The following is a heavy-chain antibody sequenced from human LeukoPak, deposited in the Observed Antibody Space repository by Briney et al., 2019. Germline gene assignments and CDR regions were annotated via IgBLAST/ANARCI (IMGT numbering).Heavy chain of an antibody. CDR1: GGSISSYY. V-gene: IGHV4-59*01. J-gene: IGHJ6*03. CDR2: IYYTGST. CDR3: ARCRFLEWFSFYYYYYYMDV. D-gene: IGHD3-3*01. Sequence: SETLSLTCTVSGGSISSYYWSWIRQPPGKGLEWIGYIYYTGSTNYNPSLKSRVTISVDTSKNQFSLKLSSVTAADTAVYYCARCRFLEWFSFYYYYYYMDVWGKGTTVTVSS.